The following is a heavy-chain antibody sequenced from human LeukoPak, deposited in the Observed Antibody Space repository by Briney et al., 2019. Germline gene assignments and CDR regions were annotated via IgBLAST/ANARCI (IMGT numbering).Heavy chain of an antibody. V-gene: IGHV2-5*01. CDR2: IYWNDDK. CDR3: AFDPDYGRAFFDS. Sequence: SGPALVKPTETLTLTCSFSGFSLSTGGVSVGWIRQPPGQALEWLALIYWNDDKSYNPSLRSRLTITKDTSKNHVVLTMTNMDPVDTATYFCAFDPDYGRAFFDSWGQGALVTVSS. D-gene: IGHD4-17*01. J-gene: IGHJ4*02. CDR1: GFSLSTGGVS.